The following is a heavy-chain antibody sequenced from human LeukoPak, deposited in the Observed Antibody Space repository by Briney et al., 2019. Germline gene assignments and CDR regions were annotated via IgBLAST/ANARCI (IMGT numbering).Heavy chain of an antibody. D-gene: IGHD2-15*01. Sequence: PSETLSLTCTVSGGSISSYSWSWIRQPPGKGLEWIGHIYYSGTSNYNPSLKSRVTISVDTSKNQFSLKLNSVTAADTAVYYCAKTRVAQTFDLWGQGTLVTVSS. CDR2: IYYSGTS. V-gene: IGHV4-59*12. CDR3: AKTRVAQTFDL. J-gene: IGHJ4*02. CDR1: GGSISSYS.